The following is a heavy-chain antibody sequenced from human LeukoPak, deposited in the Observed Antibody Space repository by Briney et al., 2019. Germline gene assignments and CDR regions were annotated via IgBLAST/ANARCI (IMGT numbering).Heavy chain of an antibody. Sequence: SVKVSCKASGGTFSSYAISWVRQAPGQGLEWMGRIIPILGIANYAQKFQGRVTITADKSASTAYMELSSLRSEDTAVYYCARVRFGELSPYDYWGQGTLVTVSS. CDR3: ARVRFGELSPYDY. D-gene: IGHD3-10*01. CDR2: IIPILGIA. V-gene: IGHV1-69*04. J-gene: IGHJ4*02. CDR1: GGTFSSYA.